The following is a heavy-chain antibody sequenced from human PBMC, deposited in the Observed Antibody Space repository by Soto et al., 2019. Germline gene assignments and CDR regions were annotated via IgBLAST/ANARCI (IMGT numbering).Heavy chain of an antibody. D-gene: IGHD3-22*01. J-gene: IGHJ4*02. Sequence: EVQLLESGGGLVQPGGSLRLSCAASGFTFSSYVMSWVRQAPGKGLEWVSAISGSGGSTYYADSVKGRFTISRDNSKNTLYLQMNSLRAEDTAVYYCATSSPYYDSSGYYFDYWGQGTLVTVSS. V-gene: IGHV3-23*01. CDR3: ATSSPYYDSSGYYFDY. CDR2: ISGSGGST. CDR1: GFTFSSYV.